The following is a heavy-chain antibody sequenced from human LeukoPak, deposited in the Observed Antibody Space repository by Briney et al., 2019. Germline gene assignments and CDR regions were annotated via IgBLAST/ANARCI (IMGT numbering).Heavy chain of an antibody. V-gene: IGHV1-3*01. CDR3: AGARYYDILTGLRGGGNYFDY. Sequence: ASVKVSCEASGYTFTSYAMHWVRQAPGQRLEWMGWINAGNGNTKYSQKFQGRVTITRDTSASTAYMELSSLRSEDTAVYYCAGARYYDILTGLRGGGNYFDYWGQGTLVTVSS. CDR1: GYTFTSYA. J-gene: IGHJ4*02. CDR2: INAGNGNT. D-gene: IGHD3-9*01.